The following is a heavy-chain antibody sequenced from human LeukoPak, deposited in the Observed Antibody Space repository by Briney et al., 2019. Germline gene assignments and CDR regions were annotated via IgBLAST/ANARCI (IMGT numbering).Heavy chain of an antibody. CDR2: INHGGST. V-gene: IGHV4-38-2*02. Sequence: SETLSLTCSVSGYPISSVYYWGWIRRPPGKGLEWIGSINHGGSTDYNPSLKSRVIMPIDTSKNHFSLKLTSVTAADTAVYYCARVGPNWGFKENFDVWGQGTTVTVSS. J-gene: IGHJ6*02. CDR1: GYPISSVYY. D-gene: IGHD7-27*01. CDR3: ARVGPNWGFKENFDV.